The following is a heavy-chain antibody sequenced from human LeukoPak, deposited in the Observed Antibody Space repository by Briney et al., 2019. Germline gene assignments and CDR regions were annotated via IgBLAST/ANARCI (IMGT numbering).Heavy chain of an antibody. CDR3: ARVGSLSRGRNWVDP. CDR2: IDTSGST. D-gene: IGHD6-13*01. Sequence: IDTSGSTNYNPSLKRRVTMSVDTSKNQFSLKLSSVTAADTAVYYCARVGSLSRGRNWVDPWGQGTLVTVSS. V-gene: IGHV4-4*07. J-gene: IGHJ5*02.